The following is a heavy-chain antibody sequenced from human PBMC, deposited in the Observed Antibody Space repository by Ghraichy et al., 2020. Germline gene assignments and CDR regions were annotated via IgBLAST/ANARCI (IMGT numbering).Heavy chain of an antibody. CDR3: ASRGSGSYPLNYYYYYGMDV. CDR1: GFTFSSYS. V-gene: IGHV3-48*02. Sequence: ETLSLTCAASGFTFSSYSMNWVRQAPGKGLEWVSYISSSSSTIYYADSVKGRFTISRDNAKNSLYLQMNSLRDEDTAVYYCASRGSGSYPLNYYYYYGMDVWGQGTTVTVSS. D-gene: IGHD1-26*01. J-gene: IGHJ6*02. CDR2: ISSSSSTI.